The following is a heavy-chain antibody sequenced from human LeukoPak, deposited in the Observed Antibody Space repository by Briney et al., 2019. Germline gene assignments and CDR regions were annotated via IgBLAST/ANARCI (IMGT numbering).Heavy chain of an antibody. CDR3: ARSLEMATRTSPYYYYMDV. Sequence: ASVKVSCKASGYTFTSYGISWVRQAPGQGLEWMGWISAYNGNINYAQKLQGRVTMTTDSSTSTAYMELRSLRSDDTAVYYCARSLEMATRTSPYYYYMDVWGKGTTVTVSS. J-gene: IGHJ6*03. CDR1: GYTFTSYG. CDR2: ISAYNGNI. V-gene: IGHV1-18*01. D-gene: IGHD5-24*01.